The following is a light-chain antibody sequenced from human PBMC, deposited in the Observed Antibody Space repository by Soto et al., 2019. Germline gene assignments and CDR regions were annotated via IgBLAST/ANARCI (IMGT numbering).Light chain of an antibody. J-gene: IGLJ1*01. Sequence: QSVLTQPPSASGSPGQSVTISCTGTSSDVGGYKFVAWYQQHPGKVPKLMIYEVNKRPSGVPDRFSGSKSGNTASLTVSGLQAEDEADYYCSSYGDSNSFVFGSGTKVTVL. V-gene: IGLV2-8*01. CDR3: SSYGDSNSFV. CDR1: SSDVGGYKF. CDR2: EVN.